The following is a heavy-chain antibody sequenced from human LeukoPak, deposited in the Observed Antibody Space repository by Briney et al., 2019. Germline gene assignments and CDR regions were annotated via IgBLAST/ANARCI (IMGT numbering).Heavy chain of an antibody. V-gene: IGHV3-30*04. J-gene: IGHJ3*02. CDR1: GFTFSSYA. CDR3: ARTTPVAAVAFDI. CDR2: ISYDGSSK. D-gene: IGHD2-15*01. Sequence: GRSLRLSCAASGFTFSSYAIHWVRQAPGKGLEWVAVISYDGSSKYYADSVKGRFTISRDSSKNTLYLQMNSLRAEDTAVYYCARTTPVAAVAFDIWGRGTMVTVSS.